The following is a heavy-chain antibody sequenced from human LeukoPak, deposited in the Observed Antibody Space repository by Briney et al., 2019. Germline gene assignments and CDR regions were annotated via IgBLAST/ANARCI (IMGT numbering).Heavy chain of an antibody. Sequence: SVKVSCKASGGTFSSYAISWVRQAPGQGLEWMGGIIPIFGTANYAQKFQGRVTITADESTSTAYMELSSLRSEDTAVYYCARDQDRVRDYGDYDRMYYFDYWGQGTLVTVSS. CDR3: ARDQDRVRDYGDYDRMYYFDY. CDR1: GGTFSSYA. D-gene: IGHD4-17*01. V-gene: IGHV1-69*13. J-gene: IGHJ4*02. CDR2: IIPIFGTA.